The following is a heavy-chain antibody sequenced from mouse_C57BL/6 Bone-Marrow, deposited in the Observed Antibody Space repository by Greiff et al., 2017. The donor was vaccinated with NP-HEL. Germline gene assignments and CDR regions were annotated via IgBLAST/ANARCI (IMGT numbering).Heavy chain of an antibody. J-gene: IGHJ2*01. Sequence: VMLVESGAELARPGASVKLSCKASGYTFTSYGISWVKQRTGQGLEWIGEIYPRSGNTYYNEKFKGKATLTADKSSSTAYMELRSLTSEDSAVYFCARLLGRGFDYWGQGTTLTVSS. D-gene: IGHD4-1*01. CDR1: GYTFTSYG. CDR3: ARLLGRGFDY. CDR2: IYPRSGNT. V-gene: IGHV1-81*01.